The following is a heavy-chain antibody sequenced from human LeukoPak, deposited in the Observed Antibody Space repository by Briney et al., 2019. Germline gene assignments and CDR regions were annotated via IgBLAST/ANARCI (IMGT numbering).Heavy chain of an antibody. CDR1: GFAFNTYS. D-gene: IGHD4-11*01. Sequence: GGSLRLSCAASGFAFNTYSMNWVRQAPGKGLQWVSSTTTTSTSKYYADSVKGRFTISRDNAKNSLYLQMDSLRDEDTAVYYCVRDAAYSAFNMWGQGTMVTVSS. CDR2: TTTTSTSK. J-gene: IGHJ3*02. V-gene: IGHV3-48*02. CDR3: VRDAAYSAFNM.